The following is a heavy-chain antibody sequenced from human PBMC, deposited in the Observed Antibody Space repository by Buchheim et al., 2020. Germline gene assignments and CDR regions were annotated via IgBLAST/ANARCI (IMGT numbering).Heavy chain of an antibody. CDR1: GFTFSSYG. Sequence: QVQLVESGGGVVQPGRSLRLSCAASGFTFSSYGMHWVRQAPGKGLEWVAVISYDGSNKYYADSVKGRFTISRDNSKNTLYLQMNSLRAEDTAVYYCAKDLEGSSWYPLSGYYYYGMDVWGQGTT. CDR2: ISYDGSNK. J-gene: IGHJ6*02. CDR3: AKDLEGSSWYPLSGYYYYGMDV. V-gene: IGHV3-30*18. D-gene: IGHD6-13*01.